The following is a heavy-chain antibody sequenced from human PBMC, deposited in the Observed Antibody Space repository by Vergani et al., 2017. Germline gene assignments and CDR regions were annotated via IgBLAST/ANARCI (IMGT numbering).Heavy chain of an antibody. D-gene: IGHD6-13*01. J-gene: IGHJ6*02. V-gene: IGHV1-69*01. CDR1: GGTFSSYA. Sequence: QVQLVQSGAEVKKPGSSVKVSCKASGGTFSSYAISWVRQAPGQGLEWMGGIIPIFGTANYAQKFQGRVTITADESTSTAYMELSSLRSEDTAVYYCAGDRSSPQQLVPGYYYGMDVWGQGTTVTVSS. CDR2: IIPIFGTA. CDR3: AGDRSSPQQLVPGYYYGMDV.